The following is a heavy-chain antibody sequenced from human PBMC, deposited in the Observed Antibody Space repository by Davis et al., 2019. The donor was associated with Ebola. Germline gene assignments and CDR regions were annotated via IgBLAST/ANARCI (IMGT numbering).Heavy chain of an antibody. CDR1: GFTFSDYY. J-gene: IGHJ4*02. D-gene: IGHD6-19*01. Sequence: PGGSLRLSCGASGFTFSDYYMSWIRQAPGKGLEWVSYISSSGSTIYYADSVKGRLTISRDNAKNSLYLQMNSLRAEDTAVYYCASNDVQWLAGYWGQGTLVTVSS. CDR3: ASNDVQWLAGY. CDR2: ISSSGSTI. V-gene: IGHV3-11*04.